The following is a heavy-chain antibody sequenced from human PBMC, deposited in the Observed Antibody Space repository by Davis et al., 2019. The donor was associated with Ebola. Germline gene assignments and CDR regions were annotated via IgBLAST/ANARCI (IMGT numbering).Heavy chain of an antibody. CDR2: IIPIFGTA. D-gene: IGHD3-9*01. J-gene: IGHJ6*02. CDR3: TTDHVLRYFDWFRPYGMDV. Sequence: SVKVSCKASGGTFSSYAISWVRQAPGQGLEWMGGIIPIFGTANYAQKFQGRVTITADKSTSTAYMELSSLRSEDTAVYYCTTDHVLRYFDWFRPYGMDVWGQGTTVTVSS. CDR1: GGTFSSYA. V-gene: IGHV1-69*06.